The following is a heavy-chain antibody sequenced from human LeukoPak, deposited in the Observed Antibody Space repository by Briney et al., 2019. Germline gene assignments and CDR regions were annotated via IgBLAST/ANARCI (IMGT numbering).Heavy chain of an antibody. V-gene: IGHV4-34*01. CDR2: INHSGST. CDR3: ARGEKRNYYGSSGYYC. D-gene: IGHD3-22*01. J-gene: IGHJ4*02. Sequence: SETLSLTCAVYGGSFSGYYWSWIRQPPGKGLEWIGEINHSGSTNYNPSLKSRVTISVDTSKNQFSLKLSSVTAADTAVYYCARGEKRNYYGSSGYYCWSQGTLVTVSS. CDR1: GGSFSGYY.